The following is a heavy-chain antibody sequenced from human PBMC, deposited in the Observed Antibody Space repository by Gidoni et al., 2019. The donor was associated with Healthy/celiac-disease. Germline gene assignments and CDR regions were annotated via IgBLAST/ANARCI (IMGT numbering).Heavy chain of an antibody. CDR1: GGSISSGRYY. CDR3: ARMGDYVHY. V-gene: IGHV4-61*02. Sequence: QVQLQESGPGLVKPSQTLSLTCTVYGGSISSGRYYWSWIRQPAGKGLEWIGSIYTSGSTNYNPDLKSRVTISVDTSKNQFSLKRSSVTAADTAVYYWARMGDYVHYWGQGTLVTVSS. CDR2: IYTSGST. J-gene: IGHJ4*02.